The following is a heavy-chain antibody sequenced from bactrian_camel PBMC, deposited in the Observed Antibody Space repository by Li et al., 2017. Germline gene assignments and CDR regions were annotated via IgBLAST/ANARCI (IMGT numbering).Heavy chain of an antibody. V-gene: IGHV3S53*01. CDR3: KCRSLGY. J-gene: IGHJ4*01. CDR1: GYTVSSGC. D-gene: IGHD1*01. Sequence: HVQLVESGGGSVQAGGSLRLSCAASGYTVSSGCMGWFRQAPGKEREGVAGIVSDGRTSYANVVKGRFTISQNTTHDNVYLQMNGLKPEDTGMYYCKCRSLGYWGQGTQVTVS. CDR2: IVSDGRT.